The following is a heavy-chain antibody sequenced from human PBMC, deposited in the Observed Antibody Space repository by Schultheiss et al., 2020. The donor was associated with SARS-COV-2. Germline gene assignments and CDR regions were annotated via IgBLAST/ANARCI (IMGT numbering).Heavy chain of an antibody. V-gene: IGHV3-30*03. CDR1: GFTFSSYG. D-gene: IGHD3-10*01. J-gene: IGHJ4*02. CDR3: ARDKGGWYYGSGSYYTFDY. Sequence: GESLKISCAASGFTFSSYGMHWVRQAPGKGLEWVAVISYDGSNKYYADSVKGRFTISRDNSKNTLYLQMNSLRAEDTAVYYCARDKGGWYYGSGSYYTFDYWGQGTLVTVSS. CDR2: ISYDGSNK.